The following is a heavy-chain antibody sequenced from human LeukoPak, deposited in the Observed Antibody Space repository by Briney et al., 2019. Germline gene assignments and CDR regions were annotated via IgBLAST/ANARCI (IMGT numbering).Heavy chain of an antibody. Sequence: ASVKVSCKASGYTFTGYYMHWVRQAPGQGLEWMGWINPNSGGTNYAQKFQGRVTMTRDTSISTAYMELSRLRSDDTAVYYCARWTSSYGTYNWFDPWGQGTLVTVSS. CDR1: GYTFTGYY. CDR2: INPNSGGT. CDR3: ARWTSSYGTYNWFDP. V-gene: IGHV1-2*02. D-gene: IGHD5-18*01. J-gene: IGHJ5*02.